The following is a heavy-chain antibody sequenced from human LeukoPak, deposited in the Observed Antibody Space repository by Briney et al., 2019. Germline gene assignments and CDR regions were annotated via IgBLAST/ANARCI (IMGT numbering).Heavy chain of an antibody. Sequence: ASVKVSCKASGYTFTGYYMHWVRQVPGQGLGWMGWINPNSGGTNYAQKFQGRVTMTRDTSISTAYMELSRLRSDDTAVYYCARDRYCSSTSCDAEYFQHWGQGTLATVSS. D-gene: IGHD2-2*01. CDR2: INPNSGGT. J-gene: IGHJ1*01. CDR3: ARDRYCSSTSCDAEYFQH. V-gene: IGHV1-2*02. CDR1: GYTFTGYY.